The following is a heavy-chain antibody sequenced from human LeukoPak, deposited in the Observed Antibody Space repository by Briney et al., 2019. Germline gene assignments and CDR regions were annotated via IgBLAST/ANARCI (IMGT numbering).Heavy chain of an antibody. CDR2: ISNSGSTI. V-gene: IGHV3-48*03. D-gene: IGHD3-10*01. CDR1: GFTFSSYE. CDR3: ARDWGGGTHDY. Sequence: RPGGSLRPSCAASGFTFSSYEMNWVRQAPGKGLEWVSYISNSGSTIYHADSVKGRFTISRDNAKNSLYLQMNSLRAEDTAVYYCARDWGGGTHDYWGQGTLVTVSS. J-gene: IGHJ4*02.